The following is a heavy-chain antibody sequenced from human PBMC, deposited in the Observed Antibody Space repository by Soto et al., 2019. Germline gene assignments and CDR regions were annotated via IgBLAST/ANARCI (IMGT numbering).Heavy chain of an antibody. D-gene: IGHD1-26*01. CDR3: ARHRLLTPPVY. J-gene: IGHJ4*02. V-gene: IGHV4-39*01. Sequence: PSETLSLTCTVSGGSISSNNYYWGWIRQPPRKGLEWIGSIYYSGTTYYSPSLKNRLTISVDTSKNQFSLRLSSVTAADTAVYYCARHRLLTPPVYWGQGTLVNVSS. CDR2: IYYSGTT. CDR1: GGSISSNNYY.